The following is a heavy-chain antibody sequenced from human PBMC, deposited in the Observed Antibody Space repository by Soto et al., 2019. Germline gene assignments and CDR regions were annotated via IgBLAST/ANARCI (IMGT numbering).Heavy chain of an antibody. J-gene: IGHJ6*02. CDR3: ARIHFGDEPSYYYYGMDL. CDR1: GGSFSSGDYY. CDR2: IYYTGST. D-gene: IGHD4-17*01. Sequence: KTSETLSLTCTVSGGSFSSGDYYWSWVRQPPGKGLEWIGYIYYTGSTFNNPSLKSRVSISIDTSKTQFSLKLSSVTAADTAVYYCARIHFGDEPSYYYYGMDLCGQATTVTVSS. V-gene: IGHV4-30-4*01.